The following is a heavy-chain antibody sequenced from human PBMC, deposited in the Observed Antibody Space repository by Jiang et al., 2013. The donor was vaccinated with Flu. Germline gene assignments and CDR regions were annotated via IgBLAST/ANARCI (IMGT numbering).Heavy chain of an antibody. V-gene: IGHV3-30*02. CDR2: IRYDGGDH. J-gene: IGHJ6*02. D-gene: IGHD2-21*01. CDR3: AKVGTTRTVVVNGMDV. CDR1: GFAFSAYG. Sequence: LSCAVSGFAFSAYGMHWVRQPPGKGLEWVAFIRYDGGDHLYADSVKGRFTSTRDNSRNTLYLQMNRLTTEDTAVYYCAKVGTTRTVVVNGMDVWGQGTTVTVSS.